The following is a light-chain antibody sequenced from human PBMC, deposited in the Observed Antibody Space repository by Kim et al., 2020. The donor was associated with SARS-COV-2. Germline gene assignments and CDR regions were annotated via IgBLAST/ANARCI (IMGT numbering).Light chain of an antibody. CDR3: SSYTSSSVV. Sequence: QSALTQPASVSGSPGQSITISCTGTSSDVGGYNYVSWYQQHPGKAPKLMIYDVSKRPSGVSNRFSGSKSGSTASLTISGLQAEDEADYYCSSYTSSSVVFGGGTQLTVL. V-gene: IGLV2-14*01. CDR1: SSDVGGYNY. J-gene: IGLJ2*01. CDR2: DVS.